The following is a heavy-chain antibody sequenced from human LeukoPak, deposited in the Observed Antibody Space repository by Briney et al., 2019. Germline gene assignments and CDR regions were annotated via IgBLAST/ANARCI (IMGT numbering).Heavy chain of an antibody. CDR1: GFTFTNYG. D-gene: IGHD2-15*01. V-gene: IGHV3-23*01. Sequence: GGSLRLSCAASGFTFTNYGISWVRQAPGKGLEWVSVVSGSGGVTDYADSVRGWFTVSRDNSKNTVYLQMNSLRAEDTAVYYCAKQHCSGGACYRKPSDHWGQGTLVTVSS. J-gene: IGHJ4*02. CDR2: VSGSGGVT. CDR3: AKQHCSGGACYRKPSDH.